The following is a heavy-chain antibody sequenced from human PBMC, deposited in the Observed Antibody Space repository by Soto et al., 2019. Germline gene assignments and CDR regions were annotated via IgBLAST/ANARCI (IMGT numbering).Heavy chain of an antibody. CDR3: SRDGPYYYASRMDV. V-gene: IGHV3-53*04. D-gene: IGHD3-10*01. CDR1: GIPVSSNY. J-gene: IGHJ6*02. CDR2: LHSGGDT. Sequence: EVQLVESGGGLVQPGGSLRLSCAASGIPVSSNYMTWVRQATAKELEWVSVLHSGGDTYYANSVKGRFTISRHDSTNTLFLQMNSLTPEDTAVYYCSRDGPYYYASRMDVLGQGTTVTVSS.